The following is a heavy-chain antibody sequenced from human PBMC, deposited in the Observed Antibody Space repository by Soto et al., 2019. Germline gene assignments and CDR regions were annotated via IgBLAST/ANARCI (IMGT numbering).Heavy chain of an antibody. D-gene: IGHD1-26*01. CDR1: GFTFDDYA. J-gene: IGHJ2*01. CDR3: AKGVQSSAGSAGLGWYFDL. CDR2: ISWNSGSI. V-gene: IGHV3-9*01. Sequence: PGGSLRLSCAASGFTFDDYAMHWVRQAPGKGLEWVSGISWNSGSIGYADSVKGRFTISRDNAKNSLYLQMNSLRAEDTALYYCAKGVQSSAGSAGLGWYFDLWGRGTLVTVSS.